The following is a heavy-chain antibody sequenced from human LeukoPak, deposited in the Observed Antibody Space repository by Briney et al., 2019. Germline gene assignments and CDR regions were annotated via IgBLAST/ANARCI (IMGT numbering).Heavy chain of an antibody. D-gene: IGHD3-10*01. J-gene: IGHJ3*02. CDR1: GGSFSSGSYY. Sequence: SETLSLTCTVSGGSFSSGSYYWSWIRQPPGTGLEWIEYIYYSGSTNYNPSLKSRVTISVDTSKNQFSLKLSSVTAADTAVYYCARDTVVPTQWFGEHDAFDIWGQGTMVTVSS. V-gene: IGHV4-61*01. CDR3: ARDTVVPTQWFGEHDAFDI. CDR2: IYYSGST.